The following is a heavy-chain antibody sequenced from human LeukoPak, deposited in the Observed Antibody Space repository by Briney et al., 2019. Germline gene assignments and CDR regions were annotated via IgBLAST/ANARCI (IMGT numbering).Heavy chain of an antibody. V-gene: IGHV1-18*01. Sequence: ASVKVSCKASGYTFTSYGISWVRQAPGQGLEWMGWISAYNGNTNYAQKLQGRVTMTTDTSTSTAYMELRSLRSDDTAVYYCARGLEWLTRRHTWFDPWVQGTLVTVSS. D-gene: IGHD3-3*01. CDR2: ISAYNGNT. CDR1: GYTFTSYG. CDR3: ARGLEWLTRRHTWFDP. J-gene: IGHJ5*02.